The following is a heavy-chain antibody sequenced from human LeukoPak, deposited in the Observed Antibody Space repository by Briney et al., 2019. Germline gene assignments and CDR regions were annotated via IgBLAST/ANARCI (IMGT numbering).Heavy chain of an antibody. CDR2: ISGSGGST. D-gene: IGHD1-26*01. CDR3: AKDQRDIVGATGGGY. J-gene: IGHJ4*02. Sequence: GGSLRLSCAASGFTFSSYAMSWVRQAPGKGLEWVLAISGSGGSTYYADSVKGRFTISRDNSKNRLYLQMNRLRAEDTAVYYCAKDQRDIVGATGGGYWGQGNLVTVSS. CDR1: GFTFSSYA. V-gene: IGHV3-23*01.